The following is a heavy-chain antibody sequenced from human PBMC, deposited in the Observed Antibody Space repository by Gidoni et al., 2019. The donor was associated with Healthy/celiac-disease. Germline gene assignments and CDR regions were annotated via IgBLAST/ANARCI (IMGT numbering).Heavy chain of an antibody. CDR1: GFTFSSYS. D-gene: IGHD3-22*01. Sequence: EVQLAESGGGLVKHGGSLRLSCAASGFTFSSYSMNWVRQAPGKGLEWCSSISSSSSYIVYADSVKGRFTISRDNAKNSLYLQMNSLRAEDTAVYYCASQLGSGSAWGQGTLVTVSS. CDR3: ASQLGSGSA. CDR2: ISSSSSYI. J-gene: IGHJ5*02. V-gene: IGHV3-21*01.